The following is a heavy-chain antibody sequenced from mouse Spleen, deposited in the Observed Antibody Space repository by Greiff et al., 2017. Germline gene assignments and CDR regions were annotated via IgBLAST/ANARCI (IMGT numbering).Heavy chain of an antibody. CDR2: IWSDGST. CDR1: GFSLTNYA. V-gene: IGHV2-4-1*01. J-gene: IGHJ3*01. D-gene: IGHD1-1*01. CDR3: ARKWDYCGSSFAY. Sequence: VKLVESGPGLVAPSQSLSITCTVSGFSLTNYAVHWVRQSPGKGLEWLGVIWSDGSTDYNAAFISRLSISKDNSKSQVFFKMNSLQADDTAIYYCARKWDYCGSSFAYWGQGTLVTVSA.